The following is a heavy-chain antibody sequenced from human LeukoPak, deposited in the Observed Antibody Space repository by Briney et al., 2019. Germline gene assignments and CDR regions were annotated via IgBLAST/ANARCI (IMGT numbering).Heavy chain of an antibody. D-gene: IGHD2-2*01. CDR3: ARDTNERGIDS. J-gene: IGHJ4*02. V-gene: IGHV4-39*07. Sequence: SETLSLTCTVSGGSISSSRSYWGWSRQPPGKGLEWIGTIYYSGSTYYNPSLKSRVTISVDTSKNQFSLKLSSVTAADTAMYYCARDTNERGIDSCGLGTLVTVSS. CDR1: GGSISSSRSY. CDR2: IYYSGST.